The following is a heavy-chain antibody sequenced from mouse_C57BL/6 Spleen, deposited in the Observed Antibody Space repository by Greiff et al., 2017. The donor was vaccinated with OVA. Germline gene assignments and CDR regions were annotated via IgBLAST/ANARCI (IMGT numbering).Heavy chain of an antibody. CDR2: INPNYGTT. D-gene: IGHD1-1*01. CDR1: GYSFTDHN. CDR3: ARSLITTVVTEDFDY. J-gene: IGHJ2*01. V-gene: IGHV1-39*01. Sequence: EVQLQQSGPELVKPGASVKISCKASGYSFTDHNMNWVKQSNGKSLEWIGVINPNYGTTSYNQKFKGKATLTVDQSSSTAYMQLNSLTSEDSAVYYCARSLITTVVTEDFDYWGQGTTLTVSS.